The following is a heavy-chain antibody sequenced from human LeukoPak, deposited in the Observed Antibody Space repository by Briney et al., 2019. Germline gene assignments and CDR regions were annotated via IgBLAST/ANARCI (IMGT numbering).Heavy chain of an antibody. V-gene: IGHV3-23*01. Sequence: PGGSLRLSCAASGFTFSSYAMSWVRQAPGKGLEWVSAISGSGGSTYYADSVKGRFTISRDNAKNSLYLQMNSLRAEDTAVYYCARDRVIWFGEEFGPSWGQGTLVTVSS. CDR1: GFTFSSYA. D-gene: IGHD3-10*01. CDR2: ISGSGGST. J-gene: IGHJ4*02. CDR3: ARDRVIWFGEEFGPS.